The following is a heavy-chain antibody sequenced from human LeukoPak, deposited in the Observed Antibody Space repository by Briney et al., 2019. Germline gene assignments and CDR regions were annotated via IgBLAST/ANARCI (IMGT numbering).Heavy chain of an antibody. CDR3: ARSLGIVGATQYYFDS. J-gene: IGHJ4*02. V-gene: IGHV4-4*07. Sequence: SETLSLTCTVSGGSISSYYWSWIRQPAGKGLEWIGRIYTSGSTNYNPSLKSRVTMSVDTSKNQFSLKLSCVTAADTAVYYCARSLGIVGATQYYFDSWGQGTLVTVSS. CDR1: GGSISSYY. CDR2: IYTSGST. D-gene: IGHD1-26*01.